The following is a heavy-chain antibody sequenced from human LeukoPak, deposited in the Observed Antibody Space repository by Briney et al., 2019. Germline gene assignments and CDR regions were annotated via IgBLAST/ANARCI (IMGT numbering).Heavy chain of an antibody. D-gene: IGHD1-26*01. Sequence: GGSLRLSCAASGLTFRNYGMQWVRHAPGKGLEWVAVIWFDGSHQYYADSVKGRFTISRDNSRNTLFLQVDSLRAEDTTLYYCATASGTYTATYWGQGTLVSVSS. CDR3: ATASGTYTATY. CDR2: IWFDGSHQ. CDR1: GLTFRNYG. J-gene: IGHJ4*02. V-gene: IGHV3-33*03.